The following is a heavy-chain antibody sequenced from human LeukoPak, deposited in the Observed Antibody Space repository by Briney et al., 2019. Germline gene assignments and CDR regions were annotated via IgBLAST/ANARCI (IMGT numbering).Heavy chain of an antibody. CDR3: ARKDGDY. J-gene: IGHJ4*02. CDR1: GGSISSYY. CDR2: IYTSGST. Sequence: LETLSLTCTVSGGSISSYYWSWIRQPAGKGLEWIGRIYTSGSTNYNPSHKKRVTMSVDLAKNQLFLKLASVPAAVTAMYYCARKDGDYWGQGTLVTVSS. V-gene: IGHV4-4*07.